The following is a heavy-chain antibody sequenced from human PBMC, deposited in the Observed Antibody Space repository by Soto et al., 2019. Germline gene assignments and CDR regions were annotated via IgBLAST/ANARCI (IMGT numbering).Heavy chain of an antibody. V-gene: IGHV4-38-2*01. CDR3: ARLLTRRGAISAFEN. Sequence: SETLSLTCAVSGDSISRGYYWGWIRQPPGKGLEWIGSVYQTGTTYYNPSLKSRVTLSVDTSKNHFSLRLNSVTAADTAVYFCARLLTRRGAISAFENWGQGTLVTVSS. CDR1: GDSISRGYY. D-gene: IGHD1-1*01. J-gene: IGHJ4*02. CDR2: VYQTGTT.